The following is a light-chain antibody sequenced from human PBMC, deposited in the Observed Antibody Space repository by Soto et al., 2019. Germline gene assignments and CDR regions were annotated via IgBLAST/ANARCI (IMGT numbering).Light chain of an antibody. J-gene: IGLJ1*01. Sequence: QSVLTQPPSASGSPGQSVTISCTGTSSDVGGYDYVSWYQQHPGKAPKLIIYEVTKRPSGVPDRFSGSKTGNTASLTISGLQAEDEAYYYCFSHKRGDSHVFGTGTKVTVL. CDR3: FSHKRGDSHV. CDR2: EVT. V-gene: IGLV2-8*01. CDR1: SSDVGGYDY.